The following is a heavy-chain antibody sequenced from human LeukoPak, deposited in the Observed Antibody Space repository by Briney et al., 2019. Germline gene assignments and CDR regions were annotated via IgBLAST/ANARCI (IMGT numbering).Heavy chain of an antibody. CDR1: GFTFSSYG. CDR3: ARDGGGGRGMDV. J-gene: IGHJ6*02. CDR2: ISYDGSNK. Sequence: GGSLRLSCAASGFTFSSYGMHWVRQAPGKGLEWVAVISYDGSNKYYADSVKGRFTISRDNSKNTLYLQMNSLRAEDTAVYYCARDGGGGRGMDVWGQGTTVTVSS. V-gene: IGHV3-30*03. D-gene: IGHD2-15*01.